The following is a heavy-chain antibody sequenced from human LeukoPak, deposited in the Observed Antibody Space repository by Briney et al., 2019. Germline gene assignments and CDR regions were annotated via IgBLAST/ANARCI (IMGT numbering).Heavy chain of an antibody. V-gene: IGHV4-59*01. D-gene: IGHD3-22*01. CDR3: ARDLYDHDSSGYYEF. J-gene: IGHJ4*02. CDR1: GGSISRSN. Sequence: SETLSLTCTVSGGSISRSNWGWIRQPPGKGLEWIGYIYYSGSTNYNPSLKSRVTISVDTSKNQVSLKLTSVTTADTAVYYCARDLYDHDSSGYYEFWGQGTLVTVSS. CDR2: IYYSGST.